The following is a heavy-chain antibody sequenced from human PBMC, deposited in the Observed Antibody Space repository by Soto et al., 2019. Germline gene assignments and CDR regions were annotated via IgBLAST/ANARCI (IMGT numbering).Heavy chain of an antibody. V-gene: IGHV3-21*01. D-gene: IGHD3-3*01. CDR2: ISSSSSYI. Sequence: GGSLRLSCAASGFTFSSYSMNWVRQAPGKGLEWVSSISSSSSYIYYADSVKGRFTISRDNAKNSLYLQMNSLRAEDTAVYYCARDAVTIFGVVIHYYMDVWGKGTTVTVSS. CDR3: ARDAVTIFGVVIHYYMDV. J-gene: IGHJ6*03. CDR1: GFTFSSYS.